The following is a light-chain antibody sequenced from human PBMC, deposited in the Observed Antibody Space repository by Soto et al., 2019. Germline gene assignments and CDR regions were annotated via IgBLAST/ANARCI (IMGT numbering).Light chain of an antibody. Sequence: EIVLTQSPGTLSLSPGERATLSCRASQSVTNSELAWYQQRPGQAPRLLIYGASSRATGIPDRFSGSGSGTDFTLTISRLEPEDFAVYYCQQYGSSPKTFGQGTKVDIK. CDR2: GAS. V-gene: IGKV3-20*01. CDR1: QSVTNSE. CDR3: QQYGSSPKT. J-gene: IGKJ1*01.